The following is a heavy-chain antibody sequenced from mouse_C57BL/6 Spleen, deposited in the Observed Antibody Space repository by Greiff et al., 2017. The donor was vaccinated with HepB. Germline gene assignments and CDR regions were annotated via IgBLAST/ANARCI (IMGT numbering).Heavy chain of an antibody. J-gene: IGHJ4*01. CDR1: GFTFSDYY. CDR2: ISNGGGST. CDR3: ARRIYYDYDEYAMDY. Sequence: EVHLVESGGGLVQPGGSLKLSCAASGFTFSDYYMYWVRQTPEKRLEWVAYISNGGGSTYYPDTVKGRFTISRDNAKNTLYLQMSRLKSEDTAMYYCARRIYYDYDEYAMDYWGQGTSVTVSS. D-gene: IGHD2-4*01. V-gene: IGHV5-12*01.